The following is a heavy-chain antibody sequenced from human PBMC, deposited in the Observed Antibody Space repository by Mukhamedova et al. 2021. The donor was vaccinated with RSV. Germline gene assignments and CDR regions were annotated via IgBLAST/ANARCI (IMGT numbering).Heavy chain of an antibody. CDR2: ISENGGRT. J-gene: IGHJ4*02. V-gene: IGHV3-23*01. CDR3: VKEFPGGSSADD. D-gene: IGHD3-16*01. Sequence: VRQPPGKGLEWVSAISENGGRTYYADSVKCRFTISRDNSKNTLYLQMNSLGAEDTAIYYCVKEFPGGSSADDWGQGSLVTVSS.